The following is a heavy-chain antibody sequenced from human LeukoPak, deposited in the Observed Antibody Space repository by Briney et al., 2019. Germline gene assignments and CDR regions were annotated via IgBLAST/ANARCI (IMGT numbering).Heavy chain of an antibody. J-gene: IGHJ6*04. V-gene: IGHV4-38-2*01. CDR3: ARVGLGYCSSTSCLDYYYGMDV. CDR2: TYHSGST. D-gene: IGHD2-2*01. CDR1: GYSISSGYY. Sequence: LETLSLTCAVSGYSISSGYYWGWIRQPPGKGLEWIGSTYHSGSTYYNPSLKSRVTISVDTSKNQFSLKLSSVTAADTAVYYCARVGLGYCSSTSCLDYYYGMDVWGKGTTVTVSS.